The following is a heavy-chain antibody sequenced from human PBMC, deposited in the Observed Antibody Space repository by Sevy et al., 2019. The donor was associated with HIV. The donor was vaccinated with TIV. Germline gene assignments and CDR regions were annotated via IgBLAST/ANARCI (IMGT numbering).Heavy chain of an antibody. V-gene: IGHV4-59*01. J-gene: IGHJ4*02. CDR2: IYYSGST. CDR1: GGSISSYY. CDR3: ARGHLEATPFDY. D-gene: IGHD2-15*01. Sequence: SETLSLTCTVSGGSISSYYWSWTRQPPGKGLEWIGYIYYSGSTNYNPSLKSRVTISVDTSKNQFSLKLSSVTAADTAVYYCARGHLEATPFDYWGQGTLVTVSS.